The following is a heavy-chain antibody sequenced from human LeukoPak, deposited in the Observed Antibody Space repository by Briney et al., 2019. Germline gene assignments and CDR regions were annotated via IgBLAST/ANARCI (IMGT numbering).Heavy chain of an antibody. D-gene: IGHD5-24*01. CDR3: ARGGPDVEMATTIDY. V-gene: IGHV4-61*01. CDR1: GGSVSSGSYY. Sequence: SETLSLTCTVSGGSVSSGSYYWSWIRQPPGKGLEWIGYISNSGRPNFNPSLKSRVTISGDTSKSQFSLKLSFVTAADTAVYYCARGGPDVEMATTIDYWGQGTLVTVSS. CDR2: ISNSGRP. J-gene: IGHJ4*02.